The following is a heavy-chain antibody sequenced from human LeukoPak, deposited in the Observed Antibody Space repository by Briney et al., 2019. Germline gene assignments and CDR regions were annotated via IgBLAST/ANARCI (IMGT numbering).Heavy chain of an antibody. V-gene: IGHV4-38-2*02. CDR2: IYHSGST. D-gene: IGHD6-19*01. Sequence: ESSETLSLTCAVSGYSISNGYYWGGIRQPPGKGLEWIGNIYHSGSTYYNPSRKSRVTISVDPSKNQFSLKVSSVTAEDTAVYYCAREIIQVPGTFDYWGRGTLVTVSS. CDR3: AREIIQVPGTFDY. J-gene: IGHJ4*02. CDR1: GYSISNGYY.